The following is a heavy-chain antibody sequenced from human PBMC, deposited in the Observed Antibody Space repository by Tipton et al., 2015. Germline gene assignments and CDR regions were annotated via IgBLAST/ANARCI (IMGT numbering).Heavy chain of an antibody. CDR1: GFSVGSNY. J-gene: IGHJ4*02. D-gene: IGHD3-16*01. V-gene: IGHV3-21*01. Sequence: GSLRLSCAASGFSVGSNYMTWVRQAPGKGLEWVSSISSSSRYIYNADSVKGRFIISRDNAKNSLYLQMNSLRAEDTAVYYCARYRMGIDYWGQGTLVTVSS. CDR2: ISSSSRYI. CDR3: ARYRMGIDY.